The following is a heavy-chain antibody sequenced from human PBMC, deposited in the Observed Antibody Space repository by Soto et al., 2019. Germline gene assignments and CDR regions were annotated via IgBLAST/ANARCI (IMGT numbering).Heavy chain of an antibody. J-gene: IGHJ3*02. Sequence: QVQLQESGPGLVKPSQTLSLTCTVSGGSISSGGYYWSWIRQHPGKGLEWIGYIYYSGSTYYNPSLNIRFTISVHTSNNHFSLKLSSVTAADTAVYYCAGAAFEWSSGTEANAFDIWGQGTMVTVSS. V-gene: IGHV4-31*03. CDR3: AGAAFEWSSGTEANAFDI. CDR2: IYYSGST. CDR1: GGSISSGGYY. D-gene: IGHD3-3*01.